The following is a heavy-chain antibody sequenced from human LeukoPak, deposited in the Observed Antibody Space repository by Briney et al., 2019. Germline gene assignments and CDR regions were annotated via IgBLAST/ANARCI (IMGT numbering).Heavy chain of an antibody. CDR3: IGEGATDY. CDR1: GFMFGAYA. Sequence: GGSLRLSCTASGFMFGAYAISWVRQAPGKGLEWVGFIRGKAYGGTTEYAASVKGRFTISRDDSNSIAYLEMNTLKTEDTAMYYCIGEGATDYWGQGSLVTVSS. V-gene: IGHV3-49*04. J-gene: IGHJ4*02. D-gene: IGHD1-26*01. CDR2: IRGKAYGGTT.